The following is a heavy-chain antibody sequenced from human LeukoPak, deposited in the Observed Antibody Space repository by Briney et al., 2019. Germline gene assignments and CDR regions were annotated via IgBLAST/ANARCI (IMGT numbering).Heavy chain of an antibody. J-gene: IGHJ4*02. CDR3: ARRYCSGGSCYTFDY. CDR2: ISSSSSYI. D-gene: IGHD2-15*01. Sequence: KPGGSLRLSCAASGFTFSSYSMNWVRQAPGKGVEWVSSISSSSSYIYYADSVKGRFTISRDNAKNSLYLQMNSLRAEDTAVYYCARRYCSGGSCYTFDYWGQGTLVTVSS. V-gene: IGHV3-21*01. CDR1: GFTFSSYS.